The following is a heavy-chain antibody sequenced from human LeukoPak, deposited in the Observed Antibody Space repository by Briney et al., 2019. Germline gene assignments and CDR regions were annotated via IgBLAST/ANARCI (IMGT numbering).Heavy chain of an antibody. CDR2: IRFDGTNE. CDR1: GFTFNSYG. J-gene: IGHJ4*02. D-gene: IGHD1-26*01. V-gene: IGHV3-30*02. CDR3: AKHWSQYSGSSYFDC. Sequence: PGGSLRLSCAASGFTFNSYGMHWVRQAPGKGPEWVAFIRFDGTNENYADSVKGRFTISRDNSKNMLYLQMSSLRTEDTAVYYCAKHWSQYSGSSYFDCWGQGTLVTVSS.